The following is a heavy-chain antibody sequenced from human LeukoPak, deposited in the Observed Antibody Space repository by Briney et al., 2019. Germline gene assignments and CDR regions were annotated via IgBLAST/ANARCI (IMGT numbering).Heavy chain of an antibody. V-gene: IGHV4-34*01. J-gene: IGHJ6*03. CDR1: GGSFSGYY. CDR3: ARGTYYDYVWGGYRPRGHYYYMDV. D-gene: IGHD3-16*02. CDR2: INHSGST. Sequence: SETLSLTCAVYGGSFSGYYWSWIRQPPGKGLEWIGEINHSGSTNYNPSLKSRVTIPVDTSKNQFSLKLSSVTAADTAVYYCARGTYYDYVWGGYRPRGHYYYMDVWGKGTTVTVSS.